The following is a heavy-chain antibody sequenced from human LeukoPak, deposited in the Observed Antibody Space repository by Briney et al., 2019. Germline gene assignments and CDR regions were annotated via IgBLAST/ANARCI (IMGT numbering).Heavy chain of an antibody. D-gene: IGHD1-7*01. CDR3: ASSGTTDAFDI. V-gene: IGHV4-30-2*01. J-gene: IGHJ3*02. CDR2: IYHSGST. Sequence: PSETLSLTCTVSGGSISSGGYYWSWIRQPPGKGLEWIGYIYHSGSTYYNPSLKSRVTISVDRSKNQFSLKLSSVTAADTAVYYCASSGTTDAFDIWGQGTMVTVSS. CDR1: GGSISSGGYY.